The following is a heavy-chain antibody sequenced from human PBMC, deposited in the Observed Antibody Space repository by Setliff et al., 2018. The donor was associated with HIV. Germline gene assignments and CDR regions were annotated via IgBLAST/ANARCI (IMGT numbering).Heavy chain of an antibody. Sequence: ASVKVSCKASGYTFTSYGISWVRQAPGQGLEWMGWISAANGDTKYAQKFQGIVTMTTDTSARTGYMELSRLRSDDTAVYYFARVRGHCTGGGCYSDYYGMDVWGQGTTVTVSS. D-gene: IGHD2-8*02. V-gene: IGHV1-18*01. CDR2: ISAANGDT. J-gene: IGHJ6*02. CDR3: ARVRGHCTGGGCYSDYYGMDV. CDR1: GYTFTSYG.